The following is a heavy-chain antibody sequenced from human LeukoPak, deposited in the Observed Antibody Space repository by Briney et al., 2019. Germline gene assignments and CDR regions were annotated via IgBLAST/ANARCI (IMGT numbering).Heavy chain of an antibody. CDR3: ATGNGIPDY. Sequence: ASVKVSCKVSGYTLTELSMHWVRQAPGQGLEWMGWINAYNGNTNYAQKLQGRVTMTTDTSTSTAYMELRSLRSDDTAVYYCATGNGIPDYWGQGTLVTVSS. CDR1: GYTLTELS. J-gene: IGHJ4*02. CDR2: INAYNGNT. V-gene: IGHV1-18*01. D-gene: IGHD1-14*01.